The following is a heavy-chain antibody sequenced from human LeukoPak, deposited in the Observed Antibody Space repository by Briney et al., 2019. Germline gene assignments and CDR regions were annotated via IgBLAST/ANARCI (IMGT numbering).Heavy chain of an antibody. CDR1: GYTFSSYA. D-gene: IGHD4-11*01. CDR2: IIPIFGTA. J-gene: IGHJ4*02. Sequence: SVKVSCKASGYTFSSYAISWVRQAPGQGLEWMGGIIPIFGTANYAQKFQGRVTITADESTSTAYMELSSLRSEDTAVYYCARTTTVTSHYFDYWGQGTLVTVSS. CDR3: ARTTTVTSHYFDY. V-gene: IGHV1-69*13.